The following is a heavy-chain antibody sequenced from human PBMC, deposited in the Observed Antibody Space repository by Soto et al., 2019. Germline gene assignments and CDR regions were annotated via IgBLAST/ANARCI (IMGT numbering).Heavy chain of an antibody. CDR2: IWYDGSNK. CDR3: ARDIAGHLLDH. Sequence: PGGSLRLSCAASGFTFSSYGMHWVRQAPGKGLEWVAVIWYDGSNKYYADSVKGRFTISRDNSKNTLYLQMNSLRAEDTAVYYCARDIAGHLLDHWGQGTLVTVSS. D-gene: IGHD6-13*01. J-gene: IGHJ5*02. V-gene: IGHV3-33*01. CDR1: GFTFSSYG.